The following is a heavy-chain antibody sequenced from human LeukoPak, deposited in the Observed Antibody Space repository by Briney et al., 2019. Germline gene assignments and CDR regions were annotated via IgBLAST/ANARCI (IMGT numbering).Heavy chain of an antibody. V-gene: IGHV4-59*01. CDR2: VSYSGST. Sequence: PSEPLSLTCIVCGGSISNYHWSWIRQPPGKGLEWIGYVSYSGSTNCNPSLKSRVTMSVDTSKNQFSLNLSSVTAADTAMYYCARASTVTTWSLGYWGQGILVTVSS. CDR3: ARASTVTTWSLGY. CDR1: GGSISNYH. D-gene: IGHD4-17*01. J-gene: IGHJ4*02.